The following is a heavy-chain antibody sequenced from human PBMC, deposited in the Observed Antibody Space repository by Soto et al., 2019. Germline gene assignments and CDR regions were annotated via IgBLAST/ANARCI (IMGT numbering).Heavy chain of an antibody. V-gene: IGHV2-70*01. Sequence: GPTLVNPTPALTLTCSFSGFALSTAGLCVSWIRQPPGKALAWLALIDWDDGKFYSTSLKTRLSISKDTPKNQVVLTVTNMDPVDTATYYCARIAAPHYGLDVWGQGTTVTVSS. CDR1: GFALSTAGLC. J-gene: IGHJ6*02. CDR2: IDWDDGK. CDR3: ARIAAPHYGLDV. D-gene: IGHD6-13*01.